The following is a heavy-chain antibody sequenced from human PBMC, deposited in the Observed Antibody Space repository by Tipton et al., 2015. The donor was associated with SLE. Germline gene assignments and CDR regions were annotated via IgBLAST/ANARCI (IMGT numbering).Heavy chain of an antibody. D-gene: IGHD3-22*01. CDR3: ARVSSDYDYAFDI. CDR2: IKNDGGTT. Sequence: SLRLSCAASGFSFSSSWMHWVRPVPGKGLAWVSRIKNDGGTTTYADPVKGRFTISRDNAKKTLYLQMSSLRAEDTAVYYCARVSSDYDYAFDIWGQGTMVTVSS. CDR1: GFSFSSSW. V-gene: IGHV3-74*01. J-gene: IGHJ3*02.